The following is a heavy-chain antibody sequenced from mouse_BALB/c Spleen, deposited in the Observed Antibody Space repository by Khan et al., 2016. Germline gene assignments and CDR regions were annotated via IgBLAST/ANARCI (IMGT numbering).Heavy chain of an antibody. J-gene: IGHJ2*01. CDR1: GFTFSSYG. D-gene: IGHD1-2*01. CDR3: ARGGYGHHYFDY. CDR2: INSNGGST. Sequence: EVQLQESGGGLVQPGGSLKLSCAASGFTFSSYGMSWVRQTPDKRLELVATINSNGGSTYYPDSVKGRFTISRDNAKNTLFLQMSSLKSEDTAMYYCARGGYGHHYFDYWGQGTTLTVSS. V-gene: IGHV5-6-3*01.